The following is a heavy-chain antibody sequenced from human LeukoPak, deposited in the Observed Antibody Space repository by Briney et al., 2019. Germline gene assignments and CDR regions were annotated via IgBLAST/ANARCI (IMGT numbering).Heavy chain of an antibody. Sequence: ASVKVSCKASGYTFTGYYMHWVRQAPGQGLEWMGWINPNSGGTNYAQKFQGRVTMTRDTSISTAYMELSRLRSDDTAVYYCAREYYYDSSGTDYYYYYMDVWGKGTTVTISS. CDR3: AREYYYDSSGTDYYYYYMDV. J-gene: IGHJ6*03. CDR2: INPNSGGT. V-gene: IGHV1-2*02. D-gene: IGHD3-22*01. CDR1: GYTFTGYY.